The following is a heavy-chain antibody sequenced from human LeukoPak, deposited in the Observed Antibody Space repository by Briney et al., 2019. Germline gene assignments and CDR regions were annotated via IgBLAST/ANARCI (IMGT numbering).Heavy chain of an antibody. J-gene: IGHJ4*02. CDR1: GFTFSSCE. D-gene: IGHD6-19*01. Sequence: PGGSLRLSCAASGFTFSSCEMNWVRQAPGKGLEWVSYISSSGITIYYADSVKGRFTISRDNAKNSLYPQMNSLRAEDTAVYYCARSLAVAGISFDYWGQGTLVTVSS. CDR2: ISSSGITI. CDR3: ARSLAVAGISFDY. V-gene: IGHV3-48*03.